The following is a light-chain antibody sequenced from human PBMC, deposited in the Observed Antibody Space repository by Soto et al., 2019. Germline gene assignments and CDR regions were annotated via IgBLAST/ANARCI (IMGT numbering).Light chain of an antibody. CDR2: DVS. Sequence: QSALTQPASVSGSPGQSITISCTGTSSDVGGYNYVSWYQQLPGKAPKLMIYDVSNRPSGVSNRFSASKSGNTASLTISGLQAEDEADYYCSSFTSSNTPPYVFGTGTQLTVL. CDR1: SSDVGGYNY. V-gene: IGLV2-14*03. CDR3: SSFTSSNTPPYV. J-gene: IGLJ1*01.